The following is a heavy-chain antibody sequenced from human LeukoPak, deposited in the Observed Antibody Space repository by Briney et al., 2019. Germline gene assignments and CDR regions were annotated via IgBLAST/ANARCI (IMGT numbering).Heavy chain of an antibody. CDR1: GGTFSSYA. V-gene: IGHV1-69*05. CDR2: IIPIFGTA. Sequence: ASVKVSCKASGGTFSSYAISWVRQAPGQGLEWMGGIIPIFGTANYAQKFQGRVTITRDTSASTAYMELSSLRSEDTAVYYCARAGIAAAGTDVDYWGQGTLVTVSS. J-gene: IGHJ4*02. D-gene: IGHD6-13*01. CDR3: ARAGIAAAGTDVDY.